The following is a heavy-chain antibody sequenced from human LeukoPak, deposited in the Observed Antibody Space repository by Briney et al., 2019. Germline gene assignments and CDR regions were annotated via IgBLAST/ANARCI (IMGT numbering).Heavy chain of an antibody. Sequence: GGSLRLSCAASGFTFSSYWMSWVRQAPGKGLEWVANIKQDGSEKYYAESVKGRFTISRDNAKNSLYLQMNSLRAEDTAVYYCARDRYYDFWSGSYYFDYWGQGTLVTVSS. D-gene: IGHD3-3*01. V-gene: IGHV3-7*01. J-gene: IGHJ4*02. CDR3: ARDRYYDFWSGSYYFDY. CDR2: IKQDGSEK. CDR1: GFTFSSYW.